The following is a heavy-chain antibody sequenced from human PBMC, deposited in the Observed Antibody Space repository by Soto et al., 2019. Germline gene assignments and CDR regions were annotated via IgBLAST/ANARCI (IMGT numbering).Heavy chain of an antibody. D-gene: IGHD5-18*01. J-gene: IGHJ4*02. Sequence: SETLSLTCTVSGAYVGSYYWSWIRQPPGKGLEWIGYVYHGDSTSYNASLQSRVTISVDTSRNQFSLTLTSVTAADTAVYYCARSGYSYGPNPLLYWGQGTLVTVSS. CDR3: ARSGYSYGPNPLLY. CDR2: VYHGDST. CDR1: GAYVGSYY. V-gene: IGHV4-59*02.